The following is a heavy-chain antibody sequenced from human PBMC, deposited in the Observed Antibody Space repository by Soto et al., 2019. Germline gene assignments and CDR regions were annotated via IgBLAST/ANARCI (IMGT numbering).Heavy chain of an antibody. CDR1: GYKFTTYF. CDR2: IRTSGDT. J-gene: IGHJ1*01. V-gene: IGHV1-46*01. D-gene: IGHD2-15*01. Sequence: QVQLVQSGAELKKPGASVKVACKASGYKFTTYFIHWVRQAPGQGLEWMGMIRTSGDTGYAQKFRGRVTMTIDTSTTTAYMELRNLTSEDTSVYFSVRGYCTTSPCSGDFQFWGQGTLVTVSS. CDR3: VRGYCTTSPCSGDFQF.